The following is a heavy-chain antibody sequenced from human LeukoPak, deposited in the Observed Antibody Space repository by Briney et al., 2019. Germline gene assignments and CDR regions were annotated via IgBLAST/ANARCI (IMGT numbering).Heavy chain of an antibody. Sequence: ASVKVSCKVSGYTLTELSMHWVRQAPGKGREWMGGFDPEDGETIYAQKFQGRVTMTEDTSTDTAYMELSSLRSEDTAVYYCATVSTIFGVVIMRSAFDIWGQGTMVTVSS. CDR1: GYTLTELS. V-gene: IGHV1-24*01. CDR2: FDPEDGET. J-gene: IGHJ3*02. D-gene: IGHD3-3*01. CDR3: ATVSTIFGVVIMRSAFDI.